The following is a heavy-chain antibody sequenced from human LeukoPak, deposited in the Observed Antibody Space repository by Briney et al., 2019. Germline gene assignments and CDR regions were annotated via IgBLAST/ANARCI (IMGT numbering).Heavy chain of an antibody. CDR3: AKGHSSSTGHYYYGMDV. D-gene: IGHD6-13*01. V-gene: IGHV3-43D*04. CDR1: GFTFDDYA. J-gene: IGHJ6*04. Sequence: GGSLRLSCAASGFTFDDYAMHWVRQAPGKGLEWVSLISWDGGSTYYADSVKGRFTISRDNSKNSLYLQMNSLRAEDTALYYCAKGHSSSTGHYYYGMDVWGKGTTVTVSS. CDR2: ISWDGGST.